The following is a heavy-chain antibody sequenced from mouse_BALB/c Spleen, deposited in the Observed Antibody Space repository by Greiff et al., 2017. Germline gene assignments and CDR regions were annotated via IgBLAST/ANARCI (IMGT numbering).Heavy chain of an antibody. CDR2: RSYSGST. V-gene: IGHV3-2*02. CDR1: GYSITSDYA. D-gene: IGHD2-12*01. CDR3: ARQRYDRSYGYFDV. J-gene: IGHJ1*01. Sequence: EVQRVESGPGLVKPSQSLSLTCTVTGYSITSDYAWNGRRPLPGNKLEWMGYRSYSGSTSYKQTLKSRISITRDTSKNQFFLQLNSVTTEDTATYYWARQRYDRSYGYFDVWGAGTTVTVSS.